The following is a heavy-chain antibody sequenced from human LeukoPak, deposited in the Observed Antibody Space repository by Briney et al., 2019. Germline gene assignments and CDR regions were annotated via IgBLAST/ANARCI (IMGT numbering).Heavy chain of an antibody. Sequence: PGGSLRLSCAASGFTFSSYAMHWVRQAPGKGLEYVSAISSNGGSTYYANSVKGRFTISRDNAKNSLYLQMNGLRAEDTAVFYCARLLETYDYVWGSYGFDSWGQGTLVTVSS. CDR3: ARLLETYDYVWGSYGFDS. CDR2: ISSNGGST. D-gene: IGHD3-16*01. J-gene: IGHJ4*02. CDR1: GFTFSSYA. V-gene: IGHV3-64*01.